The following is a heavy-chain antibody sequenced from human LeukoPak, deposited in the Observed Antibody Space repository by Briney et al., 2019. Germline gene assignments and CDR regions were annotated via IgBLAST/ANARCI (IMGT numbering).Heavy chain of an antibody. CDR1: GYTFTAYY. J-gene: IGHJ3*02. Sequence: ASVKVSCKASGYTFTAYYIHWVRQAPGQGLEWMGWINPKSGGTGYAQKFQDRVTMTRDTSISTVYMEVSRLRSDDTALYYCARASLIAARYGNAFEIWGQGTTVTVSS. D-gene: IGHD6-6*01. CDR3: ARASLIAARYGNAFEI. CDR2: INPKSGGT. V-gene: IGHV1-2*02.